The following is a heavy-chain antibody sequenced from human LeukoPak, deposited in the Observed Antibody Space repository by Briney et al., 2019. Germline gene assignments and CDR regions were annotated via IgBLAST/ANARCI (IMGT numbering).Heavy chain of an antibody. CDR2: INQDGSEK. CDR1: GFTFNTYW. V-gene: IGHV3-7*01. D-gene: IGHD3-16*01. J-gene: IGHJ3*02. CDR3: ASVPLRGDAFDI. Sequence: PGGSLRLSCAASGFTFNTYWMSWVRQAPGKGLEWVANINQDGSEKYYVDSVKGRFTISRDNAKNSLYLQMNSLRAEDTAVYYCASVPLRGDAFDIWGRGTMVTVSS.